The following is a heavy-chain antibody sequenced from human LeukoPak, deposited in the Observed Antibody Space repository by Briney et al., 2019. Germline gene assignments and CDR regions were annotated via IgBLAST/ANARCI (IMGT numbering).Heavy chain of an antibody. Sequence: ASVKVSCKASGYTFTSYYMHWVRQAPGQGLEWMGIINPSGGSTSYAQKFQGRVTMTRDTSTSTAYMELSSLRSEDTAVYYCVSSPLRFPFDPWGQGTLVTVSS. J-gene: IGHJ5*02. CDR1: GYTFTSYY. CDR2: INPSGGST. CDR3: VSSPLRFPFDP. V-gene: IGHV1-46*01. D-gene: IGHD3-3*01.